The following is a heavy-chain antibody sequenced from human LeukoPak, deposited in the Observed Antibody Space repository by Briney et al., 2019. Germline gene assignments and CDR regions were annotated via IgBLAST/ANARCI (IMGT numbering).Heavy chain of an antibody. V-gene: IGHV4-59*12. CDR2: IYYSGST. Sequence: SETLSLTCTVSGGSISSYYWSWIRQPPGKGLEWIGYIYYSGSTYYNPSLKSRVTISVDTSKNQFSLKLSSVTAADTAVYYCARDPYYYDSSGYYSGAFDIWGQGTMVTVSS. CDR1: GGSISSYY. D-gene: IGHD3-22*01. CDR3: ARDPYYYDSSGYYSGAFDI. J-gene: IGHJ3*02.